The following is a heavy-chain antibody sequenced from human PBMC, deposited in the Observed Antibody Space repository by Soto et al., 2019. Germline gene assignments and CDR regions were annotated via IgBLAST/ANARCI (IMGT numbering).Heavy chain of an antibody. J-gene: IGHJ6*02. CDR2: ISGSGGST. D-gene: IGHD1-26*01. CDR3: AKDSGSYNYYYGMDV. CDR1: GFTFSSYA. V-gene: IGHV3-23*01. Sequence: GGSLRLSCAASGFTFSSYAMSWVRQAPGKGLEWVSAISGSGGSTYYADSVKGRFTISRDNSKNTLYLQMNSLRAEDTAVYYCAKDSGSYNYYYGMDVWGQGTTVTVSS.